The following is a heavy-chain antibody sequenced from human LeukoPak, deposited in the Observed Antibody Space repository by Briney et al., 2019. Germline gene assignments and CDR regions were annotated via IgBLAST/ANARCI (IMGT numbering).Heavy chain of an antibody. CDR1: GYNFTGYY. J-gene: IGHJ4*02. CDR2: INPYSGDT. CDR3: AYGEGSSGYYRN. Sequence: GASVKVSCKASGYNFTGYYMHWVRQAPGQGLEWMGWINPYSGDTNFAQKFQGRVTVTRDTSISTAYMELSSLRSEDTAVYYCAYGEGSSGYYRNWGQGTLVTVSS. V-gene: IGHV1-2*02. D-gene: IGHD3-22*01.